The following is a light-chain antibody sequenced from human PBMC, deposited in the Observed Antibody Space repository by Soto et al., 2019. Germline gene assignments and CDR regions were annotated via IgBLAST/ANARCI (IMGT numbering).Light chain of an antibody. Sequence: QSVLTQPASVSGSPGQSITISCTGTNSDVGSYNLVSWYQHHPGKAPKLLIYEGSKRPSGVSNRFSGSKSGNTASLTISGLQPEDEADYYCSSYAGSRILVFGGGTKLTVL. J-gene: IGLJ2*01. V-gene: IGLV2-23*01. CDR3: SSYAGSRILV. CDR1: NSDVGSYNL. CDR2: EGS.